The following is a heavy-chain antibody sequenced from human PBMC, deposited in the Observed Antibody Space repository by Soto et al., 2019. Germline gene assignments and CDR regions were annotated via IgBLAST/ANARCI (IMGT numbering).Heavy chain of an antibody. CDR2: ISGFNGNT. J-gene: IGHJ1*01. D-gene: IGHD6-13*01. CDR1: GYTFTNYG. CDR3: ARGGSSWSAEYYEH. V-gene: IGHV1-18*04. Sequence: QVQLVQSGAEVKKPGASVKVSCKASGYTFTNYGTSWVRQAPGQGPEWMGWISGFNGNTKYARKVQGRVTLTTDTSAATAYMELRGLRSDDTAVYYCARGGSSWSAEYYEHWGQGTLVTVSS.